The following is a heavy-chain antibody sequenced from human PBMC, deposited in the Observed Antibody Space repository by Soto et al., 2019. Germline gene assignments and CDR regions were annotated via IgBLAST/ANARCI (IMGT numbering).Heavy chain of an antibody. Sequence: QVQLVESGGGVVQPGGSLSLSCAASGFTFSNYGMHWVRQAPGKGLEWVAVIWYDGNNKYYADSVKGGFTISRDNSNNTLYVQMTSLRAEDTAVYYCARGLHSLFDYWGQGTLVTVSS. D-gene: IGHD2-21*01. CDR3: ARGLHSLFDY. CDR2: IWYDGNNK. V-gene: IGHV3-33*01. CDR1: GFTFSNYG. J-gene: IGHJ4*02.